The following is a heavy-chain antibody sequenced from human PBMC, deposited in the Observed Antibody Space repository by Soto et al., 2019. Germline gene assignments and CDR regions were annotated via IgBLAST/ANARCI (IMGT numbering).Heavy chain of an antibody. J-gene: IGHJ4*02. V-gene: IGHV4-31*03. CDR1: GGSISSGGYY. CDR2: IYYSGST. CDR3: ATNPRSWNDDFWTYFDY. Sequence: PSETLSLTCTVSGGSISSGGYYWSWIRQHPGKGLEWIGYIYYSGSTYYNPSLKSRVTISVDTSKNQFSLKLSSVTAADTAVYYCATNPRSWNDDFWTYFDYWGQGTLVTVSS. D-gene: IGHD3-3*01.